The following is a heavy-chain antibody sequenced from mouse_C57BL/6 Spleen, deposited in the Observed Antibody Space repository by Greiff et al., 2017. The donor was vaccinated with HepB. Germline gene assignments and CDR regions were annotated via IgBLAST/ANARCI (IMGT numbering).Heavy chain of an antibody. Sequence: QVQLQQSGAELMKPGASVKLSCKATGYTFTGYWIEWVKQRPGHGLEWIGEILPGSGSTNYNEKFKGKAPFTADTSSNTTYMQLSSLTTEDSAIYDCARMREEGNYPFDYWGQGTTLTVSS. CDR2: ILPGSGST. V-gene: IGHV1-9*01. CDR1: GYTFTGYW. J-gene: IGHJ2*01. CDR3: ARMREEGNYPFDY. D-gene: IGHD2-1*01.